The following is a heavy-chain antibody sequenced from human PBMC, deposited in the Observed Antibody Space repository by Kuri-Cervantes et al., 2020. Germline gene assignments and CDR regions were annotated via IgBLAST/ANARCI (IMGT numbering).Heavy chain of an antibody. V-gene: IGHV3-74*03. Sequence: GSLRLSCAGSGYTFSRNWMHWVRQAPGRGLVWVSRMNNDDSSKTYADSVRGRFTISRDNSKNTLYLQMNSLRAEDTAVYYCARARSSSSWYYYYGMDVWGQGTTVTGLL. CDR3: ARARSSSSWYYYYGMDV. CDR2: MNNDDSSK. D-gene: IGHD6-13*01. CDR1: GYTFSRNW. J-gene: IGHJ6*02.